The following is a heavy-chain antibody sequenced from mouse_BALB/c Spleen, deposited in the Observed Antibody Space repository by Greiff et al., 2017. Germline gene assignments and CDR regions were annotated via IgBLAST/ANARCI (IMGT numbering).Heavy chain of an antibody. J-gene: IGHJ1*01. V-gene: IGHV3-8*02. Sequence: ESGPSLVKPSQTLSLTCSVTGDSITSGYWNWIRKFPGNKLEYMGYISYSGSTYYNPSLKSRISITRDTSKNQYYLQLNSVTTEDTATYYCARYYNYYGSSLRYFDVWGAGTTVTVSS. CDR1: GDSITSGY. CDR2: ISYSGST. D-gene: IGHD1-1*01. CDR3: ARYYNYYGSSLRYFDV.